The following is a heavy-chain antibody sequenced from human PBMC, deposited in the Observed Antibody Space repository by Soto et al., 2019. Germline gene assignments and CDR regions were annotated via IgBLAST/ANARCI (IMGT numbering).Heavy chain of an antibody. CDR1: GGSFSGYY. CDR2: INHSGST. V-gene: IGHV4-34*01. D-gene: IGHD2-2*01. Sequence: SETLSLTCAVYGGSFSGYYWSWIRQPPGKGLEWIGEINHSGSTNYNPSLKSRVTISVDTSKNQFSLKLSSVTAADTAVYYCARGICIFESTSCGYSRALDYWGQGTLVTVSS. J-gene: IGHJ4*02. CDR3: ARGICIFESTSCGYSRALDY.